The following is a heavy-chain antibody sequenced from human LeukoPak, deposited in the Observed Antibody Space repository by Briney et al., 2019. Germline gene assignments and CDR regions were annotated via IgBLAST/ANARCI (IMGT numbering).Heavy chain of an antibody. Sequence: GGSLRLSCVVSGFTVRSNYMSLVRQSPGRGLEWVSMIHSDGTTYYADSVKGRFSISRDNAKNTLHLQMHSLRAEDTAVYYCARDWFYSDSSGYYWDYWGQGTLVTVSS. CDR2: IHSDGTT. V-gene: IGHV3-66*01. D-gene: IGHD3-22*01. CDR1: GFTVRSNY. CDR3: ARDWFYSDSSGYYWDY. J-gene: IGHJ4*02.